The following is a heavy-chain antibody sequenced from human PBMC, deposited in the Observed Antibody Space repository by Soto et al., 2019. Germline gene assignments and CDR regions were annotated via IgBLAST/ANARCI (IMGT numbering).Heavy chain of an antibody. V-gene: IGHV4-31*03. J-gene: IGHJ4*02. CDR2: IFYSGTT. CDR1: DGSISSGVFH. D-gene: IGHD3-16*01. Sequence: PSEILCLTCTVSDGSISSGVFHLNWIRQHPGKGLEWIGYIFYSGTTYNNPSLKSRVSISVDTSKNQFSLRLNSVTAADTAVYYCARGADLGGFDYWGQGALVTVSS. CDR3: ARGADLGGFDY.